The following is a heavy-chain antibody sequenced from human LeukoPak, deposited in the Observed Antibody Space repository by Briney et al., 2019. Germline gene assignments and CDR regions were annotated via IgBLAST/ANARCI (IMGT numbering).Heavy chain of an antibody. CDR2: ISGSGGYT. V-gene: IGHV3-23*01. Sequence: GGSLRLSCAASGFTFSDYTMSWVRQAPGKGLEWVSTISGSGGYTYYADPVKGRFTISRDNSKNTLYLQMNSLRAEDTAIYYCAKELAATGSYYFDYWGQGTLVTVSS. CDR1: GFTFSDYT. D-gene: IGHD6-13*01. CDR3: AKELAATGSYYFDY. J-gene: IGHJ4*02.